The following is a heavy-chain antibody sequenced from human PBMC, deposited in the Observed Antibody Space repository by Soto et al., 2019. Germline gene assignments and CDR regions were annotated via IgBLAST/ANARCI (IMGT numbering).Heavy chain of an antibody. CDR3: ATRDGCNPGYFDY. CDR1: GGTFSSYT. V-gene: IGHV1-69*02. D-gene: IGHD6-19*01. J-gene: IGHJ4*02. CDR2: IIPILGIA. Sequence: QVQLVQSGAEVKKPGSSVKVSCKASGGTFSSYTISWVRQAPGQGLEWMGRIIPILGIANYAQKFQGRVTITADKSTSTAYMELSSLRSEDTAVYYCATRDGCNPGYFDYWGQGTLVTVSS.